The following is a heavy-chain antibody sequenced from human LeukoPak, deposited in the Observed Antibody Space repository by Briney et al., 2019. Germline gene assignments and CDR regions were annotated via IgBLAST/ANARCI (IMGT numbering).Heavy chain of an antibody. CDR3: AKGAVVGTGYYYYYYMDV. CDR1: GFTFNSYS. J-gene: IGHJ6*03. CDR2: ISYDGSNK. D-gene: IGHD2-2*01. V-gene: IGHV3-30*04. Sequence: GGSLRLSCAASGFTFNSYSMHWVRQAPGKGLEWVAVISYDGSNKYYADSVKGRFTISRDNSKNTLYLQMNSLRAEDTAVYYCAKGAVVGTGYYYYYYMDVWGKGTTVTVSS.